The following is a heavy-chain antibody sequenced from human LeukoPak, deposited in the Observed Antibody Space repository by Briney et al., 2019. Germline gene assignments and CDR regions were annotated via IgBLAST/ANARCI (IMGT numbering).Heavy chain of an antibody. CDR1: GFTFSSYE. D-gene: IGHD5-24*01. CDR2: ISSSGSTI. V-gene: IGHV3-48*03. Sequence: PGGSLRLSCAASGFTFSSYEMNWVRQAPGKGLEWVSYISSSGSTIYYADSVKGRFTISRDNAKNSLYLQPKSLRADDMADYYCASLQRWLQTWAQGTLVTVSS. J-gene: IGHJ4*02. CDR3: ASLQRWLQT.